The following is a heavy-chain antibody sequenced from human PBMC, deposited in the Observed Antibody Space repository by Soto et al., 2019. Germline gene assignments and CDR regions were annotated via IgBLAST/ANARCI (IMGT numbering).Heavy chain of an antibody. J-gene: IGHJ3*02. CDR1: GFTFSSYA. V-gene: IGHV3-30-3*01. CDR3: ARGFYYGSGSSDPGAFDI. D-gene: IGHD3-10*01. CDR2: ISYGGSSE. Sequence: QVQLVESGGGVVQPGRSLRLSCAASGFTFSSYAMHWVRQAPGKGLEWVAVISYGGSSEFYADSVKGRFIISRDNSKNTLYLEVNSLRAEDTAVYYCARGFYYGSGSSDPGAFDIWGQGTMVTVSS.